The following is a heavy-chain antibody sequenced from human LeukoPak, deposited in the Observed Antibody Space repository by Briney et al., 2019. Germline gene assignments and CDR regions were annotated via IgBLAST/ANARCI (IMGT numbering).Heavy chain of an antibody. CDR3: ARAPWFDP. CDR2: IYTSGST. J-gene: IGHJ5*02. V-gene: IGHV4-61*02. CDR1: GGSISSGSYY. Sequence: SETLSLTCTVSGGSISSGSYYWSWIRQPAGKGLEWIGRIYTSGSTNYNPSLKSRVTISVDTSKNQFSLKLSSVTAADTAVYYCARAPWFDPWGQGTLVTVPS.